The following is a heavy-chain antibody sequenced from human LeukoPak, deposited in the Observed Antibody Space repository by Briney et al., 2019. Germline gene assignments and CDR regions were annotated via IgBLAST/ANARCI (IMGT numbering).Heavy chain of an antibody. CDR1: GFTFSSYG. D-gene: IGHD3-10*01. V-gene: IGHV3-30*03. J-gene: IGHJ4*02. CDR3: ARELRFGEQSIDY. CDR2: ISYDGSNK. Sequence: GGSLRLSCAASGFTFSSYGMHWVRQAPGKGLEWVAVISYDGSNKYYADSVKGRFTISRDNSKNTLYLQMNSLRAEDTAVYYCARELRFGEQSIDYWGQGTLVTVSS.